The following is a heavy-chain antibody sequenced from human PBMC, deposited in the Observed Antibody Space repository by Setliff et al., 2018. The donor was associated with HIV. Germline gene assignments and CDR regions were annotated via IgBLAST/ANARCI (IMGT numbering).Heavy chain of an antibody. V-gene: IGHV1-69*13. CDR3: ARDHHSGSDWSRLGAFDI. D-gene: IGHD1-26*01. CDR1: GGTFSSFA. J-gene: IGHJ3*02. Sequence: SVKVSCKASGGTFSSFAINWVRQAPGQGLEWVGGIIPVFGTTSYGHHFQGGVAITADASTSTAYLDLYSLRSEDTAVYYCARDHHSGSDWSRLGAFDIWGQGTVVTVS. CDR2: IIPVFGTT.